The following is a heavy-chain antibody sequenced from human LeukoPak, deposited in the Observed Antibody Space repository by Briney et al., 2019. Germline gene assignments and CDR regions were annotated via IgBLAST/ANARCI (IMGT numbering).Heavy chain of an antibody. D-gene: IGHD6-13*01. CDR1: GFTFSSYA. V-gene: IGHV3-30-3*01. J-gene: IGHJ4*02. Sequence: GGSLRLSCAAFGFTFSSYAMHWVRQAPGKGLEWVAVISYDGSNKYYADSVKGRFTISRDNSKNTLYLQMNSLRAEDTALYYCAKDMGSSWYYFDYWGQGTLVTVSS. CDR2: ISYDGSNK. CDR3: AKDMGSSWYYFDY.